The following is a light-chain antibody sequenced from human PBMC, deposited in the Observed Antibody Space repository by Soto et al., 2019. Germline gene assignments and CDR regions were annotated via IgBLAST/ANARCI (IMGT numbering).Light chain of an antibody. Sequence: QSALTQPPSVSAAPGQRVTISCSGGTSNIGNNFVSWYQQLPGTAPKLLMYEDNKRPSGIPDRISGSKSGTSATLGITGLQTGDEADYYCGTWDSSLSANVFGTGTKVTVL. CDR3: GTWDSSLSANV. CDR2: EDN. J-gene: IGLJ1*01. CDR1: TSNIGNNF. V-gene: IGLV1-51*01.